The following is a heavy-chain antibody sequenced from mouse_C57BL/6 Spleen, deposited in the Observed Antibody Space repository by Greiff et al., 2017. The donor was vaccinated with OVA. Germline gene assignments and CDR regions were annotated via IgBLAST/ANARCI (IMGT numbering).Heavy chain of an antibody. V-gene: IGHV14-1*01. CDR2: IDPEDGDT. Sequence: VQLKQSGAELVRPGASVKLSCTASGFNIKDYYMHWVKQRPEQGLEWIGRIDPEDGDTEYAPKFQGKATMTADTSSNTAYLQLSSLTSEDTAVYYCTRITTVVVYAMDYWGQGTSVTVSS. CDR3: TRITTVVVYAMDY. J-gene: IGHJ4*01. CDR1: GFNIKDYY. D-gene: IGHD1-1*01.